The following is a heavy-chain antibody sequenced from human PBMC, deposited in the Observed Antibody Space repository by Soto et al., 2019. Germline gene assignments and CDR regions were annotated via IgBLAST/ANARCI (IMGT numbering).Heavy chain of an antibody. CDR3: ARSIDDNDAFDT. CDR2: IKQDGSEK. V-gene: IGHV3-7*01. D-gene: IGHD3-22*01. CDR1: GFTFSSYW. Sequence: GGSLRLSCAASGFTFSSYWMSWVRQAPGKGLEWVANIKQDGSEKYYVDSVKGRFTISRDNAKNSLYLQMNSLRAEDTAVYYCARSIDDNDAFDTGAKGQWSPSPQ. J-gene: IGHJ3*02.